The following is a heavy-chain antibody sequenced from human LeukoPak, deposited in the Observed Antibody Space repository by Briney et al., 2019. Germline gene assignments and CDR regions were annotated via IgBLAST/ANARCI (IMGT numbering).Heavy chain of an antibody. J-gene: IGHJ4*02. Sequence: GGSLRLSCAASGFTVSSNHMSWVRQAPGRGLEWVSLIYGGGSAYYADSVKGRFTISRDNSKNTLYLQMNSLRADDTAVYYCARGSGSSGYYYTLPFDYWGQGTLVTVSS. CDR2: IYGGGSA. CDR3: ARGSGSSGYYYTLPFDY. CDR1: GFTVSSNH. V-gene: IGHV3-53*01. D-gene: IGHD3-22*01.